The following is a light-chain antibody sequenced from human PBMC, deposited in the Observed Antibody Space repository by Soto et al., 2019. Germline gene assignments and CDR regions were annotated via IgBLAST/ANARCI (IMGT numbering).Light chain of an antibody. V-gene: IGLV1-47*01. Sequence: QSVLTQPPSASGTPGQRVTISCSGSSSNIGSNYVYWYQLLPGTAPKVVIYWNDERPSGVPVRFSGSKSGPSASLPFFGFGSEDGADYYWGAGNDGLGGYVFGSGTKVTAL. J-gene: IGLJ1*01. CDR2: WND. CDR1: SSNIGSNY. CDR3: GAGNDGLGGYV.